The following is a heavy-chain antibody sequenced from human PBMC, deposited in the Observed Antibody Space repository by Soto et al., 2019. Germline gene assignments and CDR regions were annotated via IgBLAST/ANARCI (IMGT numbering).Heavy chain of an antibody. J-gene: IGHJ6*02. V-gene: IGHV2-5*02. CDR2: LYWDDDK. D-gene: IGHD2-21*02. Sequence: QVTLKESGPTLVKPTQTLTLTCTVSGLSLRTTGVGVGWVRQPPGKALEWLALLYWDDDKRYSPSLRSRLTRAKDSSEQQVALTMINMDTVDTATYYCVQSRCGGDCLEIYSSHAYNGLDVWGQGTTVTVSS. CDR3: VQSRCGGDCLEIYSSHAYNGLDV. CDR1: GLSLRTTGVG.